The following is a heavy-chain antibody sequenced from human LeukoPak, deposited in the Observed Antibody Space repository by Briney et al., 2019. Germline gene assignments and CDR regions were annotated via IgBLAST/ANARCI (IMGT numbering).Heavy chain of an antibody. D-gene: IGHD3-22*01. CDR2: ISYDGSNK. J-gene: IGHJ4*02. V-gene: IGHV3-30-3*01. Sequence: PGGSLRLSCAASGLTVTNAWTNWVRQAPGKGLEWVAVISYDGSNKYYADSVKGRFTISRDNSKNTLYLQMNSLRAEDTAVYYCAREISSGYYYGDYWGQGTLVTVSS. CDR3: AREISSGYYYGDY. CDR1: GLTVTNAW.